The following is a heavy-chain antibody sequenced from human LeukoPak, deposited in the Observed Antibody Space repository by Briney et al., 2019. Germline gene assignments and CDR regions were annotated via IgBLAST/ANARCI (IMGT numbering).Heavy chain of an antibody. V-gene: IGHV3-7*01. CDR1: GFTLSSYW. Sequence: SGGSLRLSCAASGFTLSSYWMSWVRQAPGKGLEWVANIKQDGSEKYYVDSVKGRFTISRDNAKNSLYLQMNSLRAEDTAVYYCASAIYCSSTSCHPWFDPWGQGTLVTASS. D-gene: IGHD2-2*01. CDR2: IKQDGSEK. CDR3: ASAIYCSSTSCHPWFDP. J-gene: IGHJ5*02.